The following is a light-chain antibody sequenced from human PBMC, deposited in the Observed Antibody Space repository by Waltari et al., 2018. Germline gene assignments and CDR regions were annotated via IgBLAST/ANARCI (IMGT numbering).Light chain of an antibody. CDR1: QSISSW. V-gene: IGKV1-5*03. CDR2: KAS. CDR3: QQYNSYSPET. J-gene: IGKJ5*01. Sequence: DIQMTQSPSTLSASVGDRVTITCRASQSISSWLAWYQQKPGKDPKLLIYKASSLESGVPSRFSGSGSGTEFTLTISSLQPDDFATYYCQQYNSYSPETFGQGTRLEIK.